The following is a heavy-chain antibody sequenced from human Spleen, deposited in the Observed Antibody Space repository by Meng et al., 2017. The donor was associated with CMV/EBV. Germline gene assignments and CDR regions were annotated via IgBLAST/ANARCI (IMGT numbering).Heavy chain of an antibody. CDR3: AKDWAKVTYFFDF. CDR2: ISSSSSYI. Sequence: GESLKISCAASGFTFSYFTINWVRQAPGKGLEWVSSISSSSSYIYYADSVKGRFTISRDNAKNSLFLQMNSLRAEDTAVYHCAKDWAKVTYFFDFWGQGTLVTVSS. CDR1: GFTFSYFT. V-gene: IGHV3-21*01. J-gene: IGHJ4*02. D-gene: IGHD4-11*01.